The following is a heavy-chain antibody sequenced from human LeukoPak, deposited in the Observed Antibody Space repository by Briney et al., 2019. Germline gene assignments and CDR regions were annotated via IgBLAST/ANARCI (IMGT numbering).Heavy chain of an antibody. J-gene: IGHJ4*02. CDR3: AKSAYYDASGYYREYYFDY. CDR2: ISGSGGST. CDR1: GFTFSDYY. V-gene: IGHV3-23*01. Sequence: GGSLRLSCAASGFTFSDYYMSWVRQAPGKGLEWVSSISGSGGSTHYADSVKGRFTISRDKTKNTLYLQMNSLRAEDTAVYYCAKSAYYDASGYYREYYFDYWGQGTLVTVSS. D-gene: IGHD3-22*01.